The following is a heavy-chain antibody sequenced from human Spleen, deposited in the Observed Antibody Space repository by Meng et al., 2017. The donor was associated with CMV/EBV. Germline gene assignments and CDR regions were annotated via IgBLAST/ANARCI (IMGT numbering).Heavy chain of an antibody. V-gene: IGHV4-34*01. CDR2: INHGGST. J-gene: IGHJ4*02. CDR1: GGSFSPYV. D-gene: IGHD6-19*01. Sequence: SETLSLTCTVYGGSFSPYVWSWIRQSPGKGLEWIGKINHGGSTFYNPSLKSRVTISLDMSKNQFSLGLTSVTAADTAVYYCARDSSGWYDGYFDSWGQGTLVTVSS. CDR3: ARDSSGWYDGYFDS.